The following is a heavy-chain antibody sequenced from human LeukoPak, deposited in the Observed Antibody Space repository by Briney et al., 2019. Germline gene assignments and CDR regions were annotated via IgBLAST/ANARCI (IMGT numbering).Heavy chain of an antibody. CDR3: AKDAFSGSYPDYHFDP. CDR2: ISGSGGTT. Sequence: PGGSLRLSCAASGIIFSSHAISWVRQAPGKGLEWVSAISGSGGTTYYADSVKGRFTISRDNSKNTLSLQMNSLRAEDTAVYYCAKDAFSGSYPDYHFDPWGQGTLVTVSS. V-gene: IGHV3-23*01. D-gene: IGHD1-26*01. J-gene: IGHJ4*01. CDR1: GIIFSSHA.